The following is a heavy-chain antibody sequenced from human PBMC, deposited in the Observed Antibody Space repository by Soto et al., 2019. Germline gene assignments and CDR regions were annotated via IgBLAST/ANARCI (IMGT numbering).Heavy chain of an antibody. CDR2: ISAYHGKT. J-gene: IGHJ3*02. V-gene: IGHV1-18*01. Sequence: GASVKVSCKASGGTFSSYTISWVRQAPGQGLEWMGWISAYHGKTNYAQKLQGRVTMTTDTSTSTAYMELRSLRSDDTAVYYCARAQWLVRAAFDIWGQGTMVTVS. CDR3: ARAQWLVRAAFDI. D-gene: IGHD6-19*01. CDR1: GGTFSSYT.